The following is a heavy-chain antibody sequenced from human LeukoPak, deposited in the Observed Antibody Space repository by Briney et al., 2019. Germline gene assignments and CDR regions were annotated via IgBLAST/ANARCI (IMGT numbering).Heavy chain of an antibody. Sequence: PSQTLSLTCTVSGGSISSGGYYWSWIRQHPGKGLEWIGYIYYSGSTYYNPSLKSRVTISVDTSKNQFSLKLSSVTAADTAVYYCARDHYYDSSGYYFGMDVWGQGTTVTVSS. CDR1: GGSISSGGYY. J-gene: IGHJ6*02. CDR2: IYYSGST. V-gene: IGHV4-31*03. D-gene: IGHD3-22*01. CDR3: ARDHYYDSSGYYFGMDV.